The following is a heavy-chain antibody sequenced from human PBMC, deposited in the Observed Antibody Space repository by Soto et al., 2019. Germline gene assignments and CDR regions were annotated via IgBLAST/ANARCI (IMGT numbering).Heavy chain of an antibody. Sequence: GESLKISCKGSGYSFTSYWISWVRQMPGKGLEWMGRIDPSDSYTNYSPSFQGQVTMSADKSISTAYLQWNSLKASDTAMYYCARDGLSSSSSFDYWGQGTLVTVSS. D-gene: IGHD6-6*01. CDR3: ARDGLSSSSSFDY. V-gene: IGHV5-10-1*04. CDR2: IDPSDSYT. J-gene: IGHJ4*02. CDR1: GYSFTSYW.